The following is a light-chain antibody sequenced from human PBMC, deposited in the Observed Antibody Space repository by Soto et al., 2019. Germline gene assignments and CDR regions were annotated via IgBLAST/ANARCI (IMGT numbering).Light chain of an antibody. CDR2: GAS. CDR3: QQYGSSPPLT. V-gene: IGKV3-20*01. J-gene: IGKJ4*01. Sequence: EMVLTQSPGTLSFSPGERATLSCRASQSVSSSYLAWYQQKPGQAPRLLIYGASSRATGIPDRFSGSGSGTDFTLTISRLEPEDFAVYYCQQYGSSPPLTFGGGTKVEIK. CDR1: QSVSSSY.